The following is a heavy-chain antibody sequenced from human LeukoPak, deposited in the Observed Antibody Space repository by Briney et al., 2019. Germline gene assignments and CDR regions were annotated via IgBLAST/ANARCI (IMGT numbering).Heavy chain of an antibody. Sequence: GESLKISCQGSGFRFFSYWIGWVRQMPGKGLEWMGIIYPGDPDTRYSPSFQGQVTISADKSINTAYLQWSSLKASDTAMYYCARPVLNSGSYYLDYWGQGTLVTVSS. D-gene: IGHD1-26*01. J-gene: IGHJ4*02. CDR1: GFRFFSYW. V-gene: IGHV5-51*01. CDR3: ARPVLNSGSYYLDY. CDR2: IYPGDPDT.